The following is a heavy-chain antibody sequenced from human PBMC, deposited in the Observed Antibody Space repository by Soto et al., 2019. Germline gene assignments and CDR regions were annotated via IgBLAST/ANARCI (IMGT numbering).Heavy chain of an antibody. J-gene: IGHJ6*02. CDR3: ARALIRGYSYGYPNRYYYYYGMDV. D-gene: IGHD5-18*01. Sequence: SVKVSCKASGGTFSSYAISWVRQAPGQGLEWMGGIIPIFGTANYAQKFQGRVTITADESTSTAYMELSSLRSEDTAVYYCARALIRGYSYGYPNRYYYYYGMDVWGQGTTVTV. V-gene: IGHV1-69*13. CDR2: IIPIFGTA. CDR1: GGTFSSYA.